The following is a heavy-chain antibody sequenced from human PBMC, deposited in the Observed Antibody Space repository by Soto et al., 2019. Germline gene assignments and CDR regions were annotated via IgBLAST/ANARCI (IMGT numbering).Heavy chain of an antibody. J-gene: IGHJ4*02. CDR3: VTWLSAHFDY. D-gene: IGHD6-19*01. Sequence: GGSLRLSCAASGFTFAHYAMMWARQAPGRGLEWVSTIDGPTTNTHYIDSVKGRFFISRDNAINTVYLQMDGLRAEDTAVYYCVTWLSAHFDYWGRGTLVTVSS. CDR2: IDGPTTNT. CDR1: GFTFAHYA. V-gene: IGHV3-23*05.